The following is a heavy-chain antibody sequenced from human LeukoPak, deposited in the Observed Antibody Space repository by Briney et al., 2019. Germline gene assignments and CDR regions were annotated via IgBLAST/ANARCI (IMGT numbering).Heavy chain of an antibody. D-gene: IGHD3-3*01. Sequence: GGSLRLSCAASGFTFSSYSMNWVRQAPGKGLEWVSSISSSSSYIYYADSVKGRFTISRDNAKNSLYLQMNSLRAEDTAVYCCARDSYYDFWSGYYTRQLMYFDYWGQGTLVTVSS. CDR1: GFTFSSYS. CDR2: ISSSSSYI. CDR3: ARDSYYDFWSGYYTRQLMYFDY. V-gene: IGHV3-21*01. J-gene: IGHJ4*02.